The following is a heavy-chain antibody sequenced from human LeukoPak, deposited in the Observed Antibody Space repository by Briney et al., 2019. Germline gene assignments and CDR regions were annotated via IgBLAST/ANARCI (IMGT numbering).Heavy chain of an antibody. V-gene: IGHV3-30*02. D-gene: IGHD3-22*01. CDR1: GFTFSSYG. Sequence: GGSLRLSCAASGFTFSSYGMHWVRQAPGKGLEWVAVIWYDGSDKYYADSVKGRFTISRDNSKNTLYLQMNSLRAEDTAVYYCAKDGAYDSSGYYYSFDYWGQGTLVTVSS. J-gene: IGHJ4*02. CDR3: AKDGAYDSSGYYYSFDY. CDR2: IWYDGSDK.